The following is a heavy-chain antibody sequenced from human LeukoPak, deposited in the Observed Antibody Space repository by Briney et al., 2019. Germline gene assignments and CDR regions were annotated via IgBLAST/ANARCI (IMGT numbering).Heavy chain of an antibody. Sequence: SETLSLTCTVSGGSISSGDYYWSWIRQPPGKSLEWIGYIYYSGSTYYNPSLKSRVTISVDTSKNQFSLKLSSVTAADTAVYYCARFDYSNYVGWFDPWGQGTLVTVSS. CDR2: IYYSGST. D-gene: IGHD4-11*01. CDR3: ARFDYSNYVGWFDP. J-gene: IGHJ5*02. CDR1: GGSISSGDYY. V-gene: IGHV4-30-4*08.